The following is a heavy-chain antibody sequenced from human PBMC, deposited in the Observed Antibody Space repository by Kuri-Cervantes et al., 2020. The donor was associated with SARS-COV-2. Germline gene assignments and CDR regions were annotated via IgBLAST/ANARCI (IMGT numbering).Heavy chain of an antibody. CDR1: GFTFSDYD. CDR3: ARNHSMDV. V-gene: IGHV3-33*08. CDR2: IWYDGRNT. Sequence: GESLKISCASSGFTFSDYDMHWVRQAPGKGLEWVAVIWYDGRNTYYTGSVKGRFTISRDNSKNMLYLKVNGLRAEDTAVYYCARNHSMDVWGTGTAVTVSS. J-gene: IGHJ6*03.